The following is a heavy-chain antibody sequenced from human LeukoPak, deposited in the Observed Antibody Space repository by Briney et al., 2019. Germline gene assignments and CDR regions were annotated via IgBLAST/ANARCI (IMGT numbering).Heavy chain of an antibody. J-gene: IGHJ4*02. Sequence: PGGSLRLSCAASGFTFSSYAMSWVRQARGKGLEWVSVISGTGDTTYYADSVKGRFTISRDNSKNTLYLQMNSLRAEDTAVYYCATPDRGYGGIFDYWGQETLVTVSS. D-gene: IGHD4-23*01. CDR3: ATPDRGYGGIFDY. CDR2: ISGTGDTT. CDR1: GFTFSSYA. V-gene: IGHV3-23*01.